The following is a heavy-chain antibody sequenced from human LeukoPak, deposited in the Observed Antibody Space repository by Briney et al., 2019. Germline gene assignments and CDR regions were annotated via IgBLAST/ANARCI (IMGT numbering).Heavy chain of an antibody. V-gene: IGHV1-46*01. CDR3: ARGGGPGNYPFDF. Sequence: GASVKVSCKASGYTFATYYMHWVRQAPGQGLEWVGIINPRGGSTTHAQKFQGRVTMTRDTSTSTVYMELSSLKSDDTAVYYCARGGGPGNYPFDFWGQGTLVTVSS. D-gene: IGHD1-7*01. J-gene: IGHJ4*02. CDR2: INPRGGST. CDR1: GYTFATYY.